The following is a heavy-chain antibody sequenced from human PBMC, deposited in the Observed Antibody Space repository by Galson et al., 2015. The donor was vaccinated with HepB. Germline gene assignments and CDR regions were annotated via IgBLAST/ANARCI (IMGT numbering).Heavy chain of an antibody. CDR1: GYTFTSYG. V-gene: IGHV1-18*01. Sequence: SVKVSCKVSGYTFTSYGISWVRQAPGQGLEWMGWISAYNGNTNYAQKLQGRVTMTTDTSSSTAYMELRSLRSDDTAVYYCAGGHLPIDDIVVVPAAISGGAFDIWGQGTMVTVSS. J-gene: IGHJ3*02. D-gene: IGHD2-2*02. CDR2: ISAYNGNT. CDR3: AGGHLPIDDIVVVPAAISGGAFDI.